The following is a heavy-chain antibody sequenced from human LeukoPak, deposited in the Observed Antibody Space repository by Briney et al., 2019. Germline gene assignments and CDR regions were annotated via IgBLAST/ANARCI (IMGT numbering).Heavy chain of an antibody. CDR3: AKFSAWFGEVYRFMDV. D-gene: IGHD3-10*01. V-gene: IGHV3-30*02. Sequence: GGSLRLACAASGFTFSSYGMHWVRQAPGKGLEWVAFIRYDGSNKYYADSVKGRFTISRDNSKNTLYLQMNSLRAEDTAVYYCAKFSAWFGEVYRFMDVWGKGTTVTVSS. CDR1: GFTFSSYG. J-gene: IGHJ6*03. CDR2: IRYDGSNK.